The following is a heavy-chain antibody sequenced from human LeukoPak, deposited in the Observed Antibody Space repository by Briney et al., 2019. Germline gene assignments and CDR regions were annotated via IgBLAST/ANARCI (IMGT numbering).Heavy chain of an antibody. V-gene: IGHV3-23*01. CDR1: GFTFSSYA. D-gene: IGHD3-22*01. Sequence: HSGGSLRLSCAASGFTFSSYAMSWVRQAPGRGLEWVSAISGSGGSTYYADSVKGRFTISRDNSMNTLYLQMNSLRAEDTAVYYCAKEKGDYYDSSGYYYPYYYYYYGMDVWGQGTTVTVSS. CDR2: ISGSGGST. J-gene: IGHJ6*02. CDR3: AKEKGDYYDSSGYYYPYYYYYYGMDV.